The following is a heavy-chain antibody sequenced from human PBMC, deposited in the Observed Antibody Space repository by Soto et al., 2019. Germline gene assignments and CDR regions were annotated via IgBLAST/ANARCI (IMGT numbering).Heavy chain of an antibody. V-gene: IGHV3-33*01. CDR1: GFTFSSYG. CDR3: ARDRPYYDSSGNAFDI. J-gene: IGHJ3*02. CDR2: IWYDGSNK. D-gene: IGHD3-22*01. Sequence: GGSLRLSCAASGFTFSSYGMHWVRQAPGKGLEWVAVIWYDGSNKYYADSVKGRFTISRDNSKNTLYLQMNSLRAEDAAVYYCARDRPYYDSSGNAFDIWGQGTMVTVSS.